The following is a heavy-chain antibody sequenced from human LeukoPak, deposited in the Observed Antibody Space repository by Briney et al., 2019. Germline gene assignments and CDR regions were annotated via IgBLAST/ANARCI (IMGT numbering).Heavy chain of an antibody. CDR2: IYYSGST. J-gene: IGHJ4*02. Sequence: SETLSLTCTVSGGSISSSSYYWGWIRQPPGKGLEWIGSIYYSGSTYYNPSLKSRVTISVDTSKNQFSLKLSSVTAADTAVYYCARDGYSSVMIDYWGQGTLVTVSS. CDR3: ARDGYSSVMIDY. V-gene: IGHV4-39*07. CDR1: GGSISSSSYY. D-gene: IGHD6-19*01.